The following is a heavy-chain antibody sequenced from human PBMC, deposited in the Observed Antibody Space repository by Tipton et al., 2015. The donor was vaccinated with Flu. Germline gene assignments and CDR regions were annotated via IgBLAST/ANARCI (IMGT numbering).Heavy chain of an antibody. D-gene: IGHD2-21*01. CDR1: EASVSSNSAA. J-gene: IGHJ4*02. V-gene: IGHV6-1*01. CDR2: TYYRSNWYT. Sequence: GLVKPSQTLSLTCAISEASVSSNSAAWNWIRQSPSRGLEWLGRTYYRSNWYTAYAVSVKSRITINPVTSKNQFSLQLTSVTPEDTAVYYCARDTDYYFDIWGQGTLVTVSS. CDR3: ARDTDYYFDI.